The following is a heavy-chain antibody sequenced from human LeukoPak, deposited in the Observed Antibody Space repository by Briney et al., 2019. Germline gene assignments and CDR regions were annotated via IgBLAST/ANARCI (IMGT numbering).Heavy chain of an antibody. CDR1: GGSISSSIYY. D-gene: IGHD3-10*01. CDR2: IYYSGIT. J-gene: IGHJ4*02. V-gene: IGHV4-39*01. CDR3: ARHANLYGSGSSPFDC. Sequence: SETLSLTCTVSGGSISSSIYYGGWVRQPPGKGLEWIGCIYYSGITYYNPSLKSRLTISVDTSNNQFSLKWSSGTAADTVWYYCARHANLYGSGSSPFDCWGQGTLVTVCS.